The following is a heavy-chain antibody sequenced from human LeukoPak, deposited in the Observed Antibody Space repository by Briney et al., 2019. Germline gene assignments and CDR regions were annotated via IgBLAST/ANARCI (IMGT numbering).Heavy chain of an antibody. D-gene: IGHD5-24*01. CDR3: ARDSLEMATIDY. V-gene: IGHV3-33*01. Sequence: PGRSLRLSCAASGFTFSSYGMHWVRQAPGKGLEWVAVIWYDGSNKYYADSVKGRFTISRDNSKNALYLQMNSLRAEDTAVYYCARDSLEMATIDYWGQGTLVTVSS. CDR1: GFTFSSYG. J-gene: IGHJ4*02. CDR2: IWYDGSNK.